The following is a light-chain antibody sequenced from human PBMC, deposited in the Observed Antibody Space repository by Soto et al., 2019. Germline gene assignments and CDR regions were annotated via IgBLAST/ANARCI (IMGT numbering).Light chain of an antibody. CDR1: SSDVGGYNY. J-gene: IGLJ1*01. CDR3: SSYTSSSTLYV. Sequence: QSALTQPASVSGSPGQSITISCTGTSSDVGGYNYVCWYKQHPGKAPQLMIYEVTNRPSGVSDRFSGSKSGNTASLTISGLQAEHEADYYCSSYTSSSTLYVFGTGTKVTVL. V-gene: IGLV2-14*01. CDR2: EVT.